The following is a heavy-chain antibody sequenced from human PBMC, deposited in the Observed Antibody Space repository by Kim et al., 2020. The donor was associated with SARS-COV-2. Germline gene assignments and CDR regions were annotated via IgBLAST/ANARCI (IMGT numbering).Heavy chain of an antibody. CDR3: ARGRPEPYCDDDCYPTFDP. Sequence: SETLSLTCAVYGGSFSGYYWSWIRQPPGKGLEWIGEINHSGTTNYNPSLKSRVTISVDTSKNQFSLKLSSVTAADTAVYFCARGRPEPYCDDDCYPTFDPWGQGTLVTVSS. CDR2: INHSGTT. D-gene: IGHD2-21*02. V-gene: IGHV4-34*01. CDR1: GGSFSGYY. J-gene: IGHJ5*02.